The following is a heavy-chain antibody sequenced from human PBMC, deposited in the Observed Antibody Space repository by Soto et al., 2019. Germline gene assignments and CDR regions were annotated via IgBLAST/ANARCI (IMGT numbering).Heavy chain of an antibody. V-gene: IGHV3-23*01. Sequence: EVQLLESGGGLVQPGGSLRLSCAASRFTFSKCAMSWVRQAPGKGLEWVSSISGTGSSTYYADSVKGRFTISRDNSNNTLYLQMKNLRAEDTAVYYCAKEVYREEDRYNSFDYWGQGAPVTVSS. D-gene: IGHD2-8*01. CDR3: AKEVYREEDRYNSFDY. CDR2: ISGTGSST. J-gene: IGHJ4*02. CDR1: RFTFSKCA.